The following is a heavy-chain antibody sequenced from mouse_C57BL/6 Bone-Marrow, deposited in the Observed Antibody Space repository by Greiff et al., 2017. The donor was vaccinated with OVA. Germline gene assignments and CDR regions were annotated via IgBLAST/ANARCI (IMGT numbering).Heavy chain of an antibody. Sequence: QVQLQQPGAELVRPGTSVKLSCKASGYTFTSYWMHWVKQRPGQGLEWIGVIDPSDSYTNYNQKFKGKATLTVDTSSSTAYMQLSSLTSEDSAGYYCARDGNMFAYWGQGTLVTVSA. CDR3: ARDGNMFAY. J-gene: IGHJ3*01. D-gene: IGHD2-1*01. CDR1: GYTFTSYW. V-gene: IGHV1-59*01. CDR2: IDPSDSYT.